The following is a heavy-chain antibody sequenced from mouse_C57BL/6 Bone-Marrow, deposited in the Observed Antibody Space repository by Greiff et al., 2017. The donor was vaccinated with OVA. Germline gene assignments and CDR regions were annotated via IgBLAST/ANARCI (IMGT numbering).Heavy chain of an antibody. V-gene: IGHV1-61*01. CDR3: ARGRALTGGFAY. J-gene: IGHJ3*01. CDR1: GYTFTSYW. Sequence: QVQLQQPGAELVRPGSSVKLSCKASGYTFTSYWMDWVKQRPGQGLEWIGNIYPSDSETHYNQKFKDKATLTVDKSSSTAYMQLSSLTSEDSAVYYCARGRALTGGFAYWGQGTLVTVSA. CDR2: IYPSDSET. D-gene: IGHD4-1*01.